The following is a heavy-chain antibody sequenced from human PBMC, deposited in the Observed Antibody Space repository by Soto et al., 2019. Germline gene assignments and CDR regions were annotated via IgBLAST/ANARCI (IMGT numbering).Heavy chain of an antibody. CDR3: ARSYYYDSSVYYPHYYYYYGRDV. V-gene: IGHV1-69*13. CDR2: IIPIFGTA. Sequence: SVKVSCKASGGTFSSYAISWVRQAPGQGLEWMGGIIPIFGTANYAQKFQGRVTITADESTSTAYMELSSLRSEDTAVYYCARSYYYDSSVYYPHYYYYYGRDVGGQGTTVTVP. D-gene: IGHD3-22*01. CDR1: GGTFSSYA. J-gene: IGHJ6*02.